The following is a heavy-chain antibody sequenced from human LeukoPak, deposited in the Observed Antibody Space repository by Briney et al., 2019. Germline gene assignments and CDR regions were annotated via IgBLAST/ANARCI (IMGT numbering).Heavy chain of an antibody. J-gene: IGHJ4*02. CDR2: IKQDGSEK. CDR1: GFTFSSYW. D-gene: IGHD4-17*01. Sequence: PGGSLRLSCAASGFTFSSYWMSWVRQAPGKGLEWAANIKQDGSEKYYVDSVKGRFTISRDDAKNSLYLQMNSLRAEDTAVYYCARGSTVTTFDYWGQGTLVTVSS. V-gene: IGHV3-7*01. CDR3: ARGSTVTTFDY.